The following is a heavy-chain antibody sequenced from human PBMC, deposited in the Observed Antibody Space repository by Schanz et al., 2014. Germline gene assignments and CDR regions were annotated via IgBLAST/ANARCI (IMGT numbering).Heavy chain of an antibody. J-gene: IGHJ4*02. D-gene: IGHD3-9*01. CDR2: MSYDGSIK. CDR1: GFTFSSYG. V-gene: IGHV3-33*01. Sequence: QVQLVESGGGVVQPGRSLRLSCAASGFTFSSYGMHWVRQAPGKGLEWVAAMSYDGSIKYYGDSVKGRFTISRDNSKNTLYLQMNSLRAEDTAVYYCARDSRPNYDFLTAYYSIDYWGQGTLXTVSS. CDR3: ARDSRPNYDFLTAYYSIDY.